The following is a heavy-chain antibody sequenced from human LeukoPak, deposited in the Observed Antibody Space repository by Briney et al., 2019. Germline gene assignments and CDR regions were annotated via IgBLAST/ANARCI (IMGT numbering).Heavy chain of an antibody. CDR1: GFTFSSYS. CDR2: ISSSSSYI. J-gene: IGHJ6*02. V-gene: IGHV3-21*01. Sequence: SGGSLRLSCAASGFTFSSYSMNWVRQAPGKGLEWVSSISSSSSYIYYADSVKGRFTISRDNAKNSLYLQMNSLRAEDTAVYYCAGDHIGELLYPADGMDVWGQGTTVTVSS. CDR3: AGDHIGELLYPADGMDV. D-gene: IGHD3-10*01.